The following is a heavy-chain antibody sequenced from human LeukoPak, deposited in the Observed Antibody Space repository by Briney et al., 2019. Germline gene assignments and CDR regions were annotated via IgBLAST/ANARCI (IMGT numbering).Heavy chain of an antibody. CDR1: GGTFSSYT. CDR3: AIVVPAGGFDP. V-gene: IGHV1-69*02. CDR2: IIPILGIA. J-gene: IGHJ5*02. Sequence: SVKVSCKASGGTFSSYTISWVRQAPGQGLEWMGRIIPILGIANYAQRFQGRVTITADKSTSTAYMELSSLRSEDTAVYYCAIVVPAGGFDPWGQGTLVTVSS. D-gene: IGHD2-2*01.